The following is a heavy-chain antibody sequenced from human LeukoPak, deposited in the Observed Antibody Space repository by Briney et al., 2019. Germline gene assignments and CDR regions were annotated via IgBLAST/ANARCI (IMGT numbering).Heavy chain of an antibody. CDR2: ISSSSTI. V-gene: IGHV3-48*01. Sequence: GGSLRLSCAASGFTFSSYSMNWVRQAPGKGLEWVSYISSSSTIYYADSVKGRFTISRDNAKNSLYLQMNSLRAEDTAVYYCARRAYGDYYFDYWGQGTLVTVSS. D-gene: IGHD4-17*01. CDR3: ARRAYGDYYFDY. CDR1: GFTFSSYS. J-gene: IGHJ4*02.